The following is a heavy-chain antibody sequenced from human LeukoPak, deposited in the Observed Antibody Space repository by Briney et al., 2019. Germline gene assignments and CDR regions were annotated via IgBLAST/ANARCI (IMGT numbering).Heavy chain of an antibody. Sequence: GGSLRLSCAASGFTFGSYWMTWVRQAPGKGLEWVANIKQDGSERYYVDSMKGRVTISRDNAKKSLYLEVNSLSAEDTAVYYCVRDGGYSGYEYWGQGTLVTVSS. V-gene: IGHV3-7*04. J-gene: IGHJ4*02. CDR2: IKQDGSER. CDR1: GFTFGSYW. D-gene: IGHD5-12*01. CDR3: VRDGGYSGYEY.